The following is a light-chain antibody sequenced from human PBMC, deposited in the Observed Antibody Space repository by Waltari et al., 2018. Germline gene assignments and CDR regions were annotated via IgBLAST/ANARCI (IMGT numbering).Light chain of an antibody. CDR2: WAS. Sequence: DIVMTQSPDSLAVSLGERATINSKSSQTLFYSSNNKNYLAWYQLKPGQPPKPLIFWASTRESGVPDRFSGSGSATDFTLTIDTLQAEDVAVYYCQQYYTTPTFGQGTKVEIK. CDR3: QQYYTTPT. J-gene: IGKJ1*01. CDR1: QTLFYSSNNKNY. V-gene: IGKV4-1*01.